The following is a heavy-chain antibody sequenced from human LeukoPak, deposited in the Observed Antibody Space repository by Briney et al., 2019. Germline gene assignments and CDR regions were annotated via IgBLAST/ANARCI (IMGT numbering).Heavy chain of an antibody. CDR2: INHSGST. CDR1: GFTFSSYW. V-gene: IGHV4-34*01. Sequence: PGGSLRLSCAASGFTFSSYWMSWIRQPPGKGLEWIGEINHSGSTNYNPSLKSRVTISVDTSKNQFSLKLSSVTAADTAVYYCARAGSSIIYRGAFDIWGQGTMVTVSS. D-gene: IGHD3-10*01. J-gene: IGHJ3*02. CDR3: ARAGSSIIYRGAFDI.